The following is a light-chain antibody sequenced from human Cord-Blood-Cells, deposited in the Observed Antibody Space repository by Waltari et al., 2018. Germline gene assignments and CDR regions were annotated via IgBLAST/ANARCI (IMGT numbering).Light chain of an antibody. V-gene: IGLV2-11*01. Sequence: QSALTQPRPVSGSPGQSLTTSFTGTSRDVGGYNYVSWYQQHPGKAPKLMIYDVSKRPSGVPDRFSGSKSGNTASLTISGLQAEDEADYYCCSYAGSYTWVFGGGTKLTVL. CDR3: CSYAGSYTWV. J-gene: IGLJ2*01. CDR2: DVS. CDR1: SRDVGGYNY.